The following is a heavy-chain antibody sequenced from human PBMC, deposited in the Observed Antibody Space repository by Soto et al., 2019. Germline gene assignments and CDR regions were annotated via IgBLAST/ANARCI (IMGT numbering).Heavy chain of an antibody. Sequence: SETLSLTCTVSGDPLSSGGHYWSWIRQHPGKGLEWIGHIYDSVNTYYSPSLRSRVTISADMSKNQFSLNLRSVTAADTAVYYCARVDHRGYFAILTDYWGQGTLVTVSS. CDR2: IYDSVNT. J-gene: IGHJ4*02. V-gene: IGHV4-31*03. D-gene: IGHD3-9*01. CDR1: GDPLSSGGHY. CDR3: ARVDHRGYFAILTDY.